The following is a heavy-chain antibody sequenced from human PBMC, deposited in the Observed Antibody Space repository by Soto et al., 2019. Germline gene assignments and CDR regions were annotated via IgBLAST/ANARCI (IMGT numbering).Heavy chain of an antibody. J-gene: IGHJ3*02. V-gene: IGHV3-30-3*01. CDR2: ISYDGSNK. CDR3: ARAPLRMRYCTNGVPCAFDI. Sequence: HPGGSLRLSCAASGFTFSSYAMHWVRQAPGKGLEWVAVISYDGSNKYYADSVKGRFTISRDNSRNTLYLQMNSLRAEDTAVYYCARAPLRMRYCTNGVPCAFDIWGQGTMVTVSS. CDR1: GFTFSSYA. D-gene: IGHD2-8*01.